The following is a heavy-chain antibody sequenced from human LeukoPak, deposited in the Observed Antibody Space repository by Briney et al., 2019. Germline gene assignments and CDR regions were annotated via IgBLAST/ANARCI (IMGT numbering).Heavy chain of an antibody. CDR3: ARSGRGHSGYLTSYYYYYMDV. CDR1: GGSISSYY. J-gene: IGHJ6*03. Sequence: PSETLSLTCTVSGGSISSYYWSWIRQPPGKGLEWIGYIYYSGSTNYNPSLKSRVTISVDTSKNQFSLKLSSVTAADTAVYYCARSGRGHSGYLTSYYYYYMDVWGKGTTVTVSS. D-gene: IGHD5-12*01. V-gene: IGHV4-59*01. CDR2: IYYSGST.